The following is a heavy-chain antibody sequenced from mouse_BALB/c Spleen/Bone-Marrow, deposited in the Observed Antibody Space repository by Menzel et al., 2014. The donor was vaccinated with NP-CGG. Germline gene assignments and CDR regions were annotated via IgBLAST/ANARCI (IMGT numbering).Heavy chain of an antibody. Sequence: LVESGAELVRPGTSVKASCKASGYAFTNYLIEWVKQRPGQGLEWIGVINPGSGGTNYNEKFKGKATLTADKSSSPAYMQLSSLTSDDSAVYFCARQLGPPYAMDYWGQGTSVTVSS. J-gene: IGHJ4*01. CDR3: ARQLGPPYAMDY. D-gene: IGHD3-1*01. CDR2: INPGSGGT. V-gene: IGHV1-54*01. CDR1: GYAFTNYL.